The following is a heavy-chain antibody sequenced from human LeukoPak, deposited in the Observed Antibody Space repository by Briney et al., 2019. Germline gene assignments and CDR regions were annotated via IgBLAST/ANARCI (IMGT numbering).Heavy chain of an antibody. D-gene: IGHD3-22*01. CDR2: IRYDGSNK. Sequence: PGGSLRLSCAASGFTFSSYGMHWVRQAPGKGLEWVAFIRYDGSNKYYADSVKGRFTISRDNSKSTLYLQMNSLRAEDTAVYYCAKDLPYYYDSSGYYSEWGQGTLVTVSS. J-gene: IGHJ4*02. V-gene: IGHV3-30*02. CDR1: GFTFSSYG. CDR3: AKDLPYYYDSSGYYSE.